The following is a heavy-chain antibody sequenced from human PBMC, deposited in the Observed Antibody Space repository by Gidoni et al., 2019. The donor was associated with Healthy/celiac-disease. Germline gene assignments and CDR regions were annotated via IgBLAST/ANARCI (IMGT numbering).Heavy chain of an antibody. V-gene: IGHV3-23*01. J-gene: IGHJ4*02. CDR2: ISGSGGST. Sequence: EVQLLESGGGLVQPGGSLCLSCAASGFTFSSYAMSWVRQAPGKGRECVAAISGSGGSTYYADSVKGRFTISRDNSKNTLYLQMNSLRAEDTAVYYCAKASYYDSSGYYGGYFDYWGQGTLVTVSS. D-gene: IGHD3-22*01. CDR1: GFTFSSYA. CDR3: AKASYYDSSGYYGGYFDY.